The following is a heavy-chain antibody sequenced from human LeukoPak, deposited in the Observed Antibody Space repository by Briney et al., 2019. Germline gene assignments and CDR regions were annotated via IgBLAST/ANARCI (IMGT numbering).Heavy chain of an antibody. Sequence: SETLSLTCAVSGGTFRGYYWSWIRQPTGKGLAWIGEIDHSGSTNYNLSLESRLTLSVDTSKSQVSLNLNSVTAADTAVYYCARGLRFHVGSGNWFDLWGQGTLVTVSS. CDR2: IDHSGST. CDR1: GGTFRGYY. D-gene: IGHD3-10*01. CDR3: ARGLRFHVGSGNWFDL. J-gene: IGHJ5*02. V-gene: IGHV4-34*01.